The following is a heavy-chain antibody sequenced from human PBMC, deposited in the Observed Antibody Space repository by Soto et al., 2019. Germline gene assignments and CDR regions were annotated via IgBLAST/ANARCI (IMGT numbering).Heavy chain of an antibody. J-gene: IGHJ4*02. D-gene: IGHD2-21*02. V-gene: IGHV4-39*01. Sequence: PSETLSLTCTVSGGSISSSSYYWGWIRQPPGKGLEWIGSIYYSGSTYYNPSLKSRVTISVDTSKNQFSLKLSSVTAADTAVYYCERNPITVVTYNYWGQGTLVTVSS. CDR1: GGSISSSSYY. CDR2: IYYSGST. CDR3: ERNPITVVTYNY.